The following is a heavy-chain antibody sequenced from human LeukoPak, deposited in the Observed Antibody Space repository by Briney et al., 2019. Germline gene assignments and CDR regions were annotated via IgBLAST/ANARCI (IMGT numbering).Heavy chain of an antibody. CDR1: GFTFSSYG. D-gene: IGHD6-19*01. CDR3: AKEEWLVPFDY. V-gene: IGHV3-48*01. Sequence: GGSLRLSCAASGFTFSSYGMNWVRQAPGKGLEWVSYISTSNSNINYADSVKGRFTISRDNSKNTLYLQMNSLRAEDTAVYYCAKEEWLVPFDYWGQGTLVTVSS. J-gene: IGHJ4*02. CDR2: ISTSNSNI.